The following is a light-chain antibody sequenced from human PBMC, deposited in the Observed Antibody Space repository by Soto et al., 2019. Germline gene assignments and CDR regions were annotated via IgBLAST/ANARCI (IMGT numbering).Light chain of an antibody. CDR3: QQSYGTPLT. Sequence: DMEMTQSPSSLSASVGDRVTITCRASQSISNYLNWYQHKPGKFPKLLIYAASSLQSGVPTRFSGSGSGTDFTLTINSLQPEYFATYYCQQSYGTPLTFGGGTKIEIK. CDR1: QSISNY. V-gene: IGKV1-39*01. J-gene: IGKJ4*01. CDR2: AAS.